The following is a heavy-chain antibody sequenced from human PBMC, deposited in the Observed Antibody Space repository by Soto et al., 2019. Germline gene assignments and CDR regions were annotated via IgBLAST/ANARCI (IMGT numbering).Heavy chain of an antibody. V-gene: IGHV1-46*01. D-gene: IGHD4-17*01. Sequence: QVLLVQSGAEVKKPGASVKVSCKASGYTFTSYYIHWVRQAPGQGLEWMGIINPSGGSTNYAQEFQGRVTVTRYTSTSTVYMELRSLRSDDTAVYYCATRGPSTVTTAFDYWGQGTLVTVSS. CDR3: ATRGPSTVTTAFDY. J-gene: IGHJ4*02. CDR1: GYTFTSYY. CDR2: INPSGGST.